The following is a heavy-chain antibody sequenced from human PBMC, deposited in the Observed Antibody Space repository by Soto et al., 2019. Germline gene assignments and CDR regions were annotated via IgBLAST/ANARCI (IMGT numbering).Heavy chain of an antibody. Sequence: SLRISCAASGLTFSIYWMHWVRQAPGKGLVWVSRINGDGSATNYADSVKGRFTISRDNAKNTLHLQMNSLRAEDTALYYCARREATDGVLDFWGQGTLVTVSS. CDR2: INGDGSAT. CDR1: GLTFSIYW. J-gene: IGHJ4*02. D-gene: IGHD1-26*01. CDR3: ARREATDGVLDF. V-gene: IGHV3-74*01.